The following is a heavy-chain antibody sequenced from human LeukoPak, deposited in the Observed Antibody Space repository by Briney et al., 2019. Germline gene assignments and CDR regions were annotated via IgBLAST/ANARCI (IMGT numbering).Heavy chain of an antibody. CDR3: AKAASYENSSYWAY. Sequence: GGSLRLSCAASGFTFKNYGMHWVCLAPGKGLEWVAVISYDGRNKYYADSVQGRCTISRDNSKSTLYVEMNNLRTEDTAVYYCAKAASYENSSYWAYWGQGTLVTVSS. CDR2: ISYDGRNK. V-gene: IGHV3-30*18. J-gene: IGHJ4*02. D-gene: IGHD3-22*01. CDR1: GFTFKNYG.